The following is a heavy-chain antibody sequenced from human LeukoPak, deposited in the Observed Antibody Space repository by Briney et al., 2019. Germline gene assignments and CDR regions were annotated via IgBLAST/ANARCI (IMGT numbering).Heavy chain of an antibody. V-gene: IGHV4-61*01. CDR1: GGSVSSGSYY. Sequence: PSETLSLTCTVSGGSVSSGSYYWSWIRQPPGEGLEWIGYIYYSGSTNYNPSLKSRVTISVDTSKDQFSLKLSSVTAADTAVYYCARVVVTMVRGLKRRAFDIWGQGTMVTVSS. J-gene: IGHJ3*02. CDR2: IYYSGST. D-gene: IGHD3-10*01. CDR3: ARVVVTMVRGLKRRAFDI.